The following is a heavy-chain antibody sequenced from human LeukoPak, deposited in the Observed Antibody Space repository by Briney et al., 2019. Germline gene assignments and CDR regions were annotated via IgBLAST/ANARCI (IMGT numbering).Heavy chain of an antibody. Sequence: GGSLRLSCLTSGFTLSTNAMSWVRQAPGKGLEWISGISGSGASTYYADSVKGRFTISRDDTRNTLYLQMNSLRGDDTAVYYCAKDVGKWESLHFFDYWGQGTLVTVSS. J-gene: IGHJ4*02. V-gene: IGHV3-23*01. CDR2: ISGSGAST. CDR1: GFTLSTNA. D-gene: IGHD1-26*01. CDR3: AKDVGKWESLHFFDY.